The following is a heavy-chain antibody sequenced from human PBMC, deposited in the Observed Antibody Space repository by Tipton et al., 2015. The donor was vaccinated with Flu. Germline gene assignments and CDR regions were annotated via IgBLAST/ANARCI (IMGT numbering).Heavy chain of an antibody. V-gene: IGHV4-39*07. D-gene: IGHD1-1*01. J-gene: IGHJ5*02. CDR1: GASVNIYYSY. Sequence: TLSLTCTVSGASVNIYYSYWVWVRQSLGRGLVGIGTKYNTGLTNYHPSLKSRVTVSLNMSQNQFSLNVSPVTAADPATYFCARGNWNSNYDNWFDPWGQGTPVTVSS. CDR3: ARGNWNSNYDNWFDP. CDR2: KYNTGLT.